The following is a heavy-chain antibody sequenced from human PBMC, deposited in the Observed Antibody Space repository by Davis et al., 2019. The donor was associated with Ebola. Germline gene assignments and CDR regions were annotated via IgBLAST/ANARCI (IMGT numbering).Heavy chain of an antibody. D-gene: IGHD6-13*01. V-gene: IGHV1-46*01. CDR1: GYTFTSDY. Sequence: ASAQASCKASGYTFTSDYMHWVRQAPGQGLEWMGIINTSGGSTSYAQKFQGRVTITAHESTSTAYMELSSLRFEDTAMYYCARGPVPLESSTTYRHYSGIDVWGQGTTVTVSS. CDR2: INTSGGST. J-gene: IGHJ6*02. CDR3: ARGPVPLESSTTYRHYSGIDV.